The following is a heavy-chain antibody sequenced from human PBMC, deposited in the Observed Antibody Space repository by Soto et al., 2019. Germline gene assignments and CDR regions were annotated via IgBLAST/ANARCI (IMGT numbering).Heavy chain of an antibody. CDR2: INAGNGNT. CDR1: GYTFTSYA. V-gene: IGHV1-3*01. Sequence: VASVKVSCKASGYTFTSYAMHWVRQAPGQRLEWMGWINAGNGNTKYSQKFQGRVTITRDTSASTAYMELSSLRSEDTAVYYCAGGTMGPREGLLYHYYYYGMDVWGQGTTVTVSS. D-gene: IGHD3-3*01. CDR3: AGGTMGPREGLLYHYYYYGMDV. J-gene: IGHJ6*02.